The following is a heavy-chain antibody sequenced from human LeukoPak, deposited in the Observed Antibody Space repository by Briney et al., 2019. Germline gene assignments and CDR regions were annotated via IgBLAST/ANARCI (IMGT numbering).Heavy chain of an antibody. CDR3: AKFGYYGSGSYYNVGYYYGMDV. V-gene: IGHV3-9*01. D-gene: IGHD3-10*01. J-gene: IGHJ6*02. CDR1: GFTFDDYA. Sequence: GRSLRLSCAASGFTFDDYAMHWVRQAPGKGLEWVSGISWNSGSIGYADSVKGRFTISRDNAKNSLYLQMNSLRAEDTALYYCAKFGYYGSGSYYNVGYYYGMDVWGQGTMVTVSS. CDR2: ISWNSGSI.